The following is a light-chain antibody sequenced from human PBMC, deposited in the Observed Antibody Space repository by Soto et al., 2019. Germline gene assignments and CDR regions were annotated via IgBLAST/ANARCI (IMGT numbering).Light chain of an antibody. J-gene: IGLJ1*01. CDR1: SSNIGAGYD. V-gene: IGLV1-40*01. Sequence: QSVLTQPPSVSGAPGQRVTISCTGSSSNIGAGYDVHWYQQLPGTAPKLLISGNNNRPSGVPDRFSGSKSGTSASLAITGLQADDEADYYCQSYDSSLSGRVFGTGTKLTVL. CDR2: GNN. CDR3: QSYDSSLSGRV.